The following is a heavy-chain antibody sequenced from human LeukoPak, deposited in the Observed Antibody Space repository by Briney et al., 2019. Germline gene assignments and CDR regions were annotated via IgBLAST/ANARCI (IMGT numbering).Heavy chain of an antibody. J-gene: IGHJ6*04. CDR3: ARDVVAGTYYYYGMDV. D-gene: IGHD6-19*01. CDR2: ISSRSSYI. V-gene: IGHV3-21*01. Sequence: GGSLRLSCAASGFTFSSYSMNWVRQAPGKGLEWVSSISSRSSYIYYADSVKGRFTISRDNAKNSLYLQMNRLRAADTAVYYCARDVVAGTYYYYGMDVWGKGTTVTVSS. CDR1: GFTFSSYS.